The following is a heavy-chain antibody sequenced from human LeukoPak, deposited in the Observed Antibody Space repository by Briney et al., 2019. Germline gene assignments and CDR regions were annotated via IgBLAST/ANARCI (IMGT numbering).Heavy chain of an antibody. Sequence: GGSLRLSCAASGITFSKAWMNWDRQAPGKGLEWVGRIKTKTDGGTTDYAAPVKGRFTISRDDSENTLYLQMDSLKTEDTAVYFCTTYTTGSFTYWGQGTLVAVSS. J-gene: IGHJ4*02. CDR2: IKTKTDGGTT. CDR3: TTYTTGSFTY. V-gene: IGHV3-15*01. D-gene: IGHD2-2*02. CDR1: GITFSKAW.